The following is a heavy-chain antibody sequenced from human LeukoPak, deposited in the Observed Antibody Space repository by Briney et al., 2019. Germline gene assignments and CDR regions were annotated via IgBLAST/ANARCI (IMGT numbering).Heavy chain of an antibody. CDR1: GGSISTYY. Sequence: NPSETLSLTCTVSGGSISTYYWIWIRQAPGKGLEWIGYIYYSGSTNYNPSLKSRVTISVDTSKNQFSLKLNSVTAADTAVYYCARGYSTSPYYFNYWGQGTLVTVSS. V-gene: IGHV4-59*08. D-gene: IGHD6-6*01. CDR3: ARGYSTSPYYFNY. J-gene: IGHJ4*02. CDR2: IYYSGST.